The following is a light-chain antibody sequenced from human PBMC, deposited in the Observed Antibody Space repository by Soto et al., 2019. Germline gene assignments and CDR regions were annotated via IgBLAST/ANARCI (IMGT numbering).Light chain of an antibody. J-gene: IGKJ1*01. CDR2: AAS. Sequence: IHLPQSPSSLSASVGDRVTITCRASQGISSYLAWYQQKPGKAPKLLIYAASTLQSGVPSRFSGSGSGTDFTLTISSLQPEDFATYYCQQLNSYPRTFGQGTKVDI. V-gene: IGKV1-9*01. CDR1: QGISSY. CDR3: QQLNSYPRT.